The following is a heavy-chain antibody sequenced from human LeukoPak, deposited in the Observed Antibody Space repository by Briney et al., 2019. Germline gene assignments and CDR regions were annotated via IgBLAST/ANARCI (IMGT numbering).Heavy chain of an antibody. Sequence: PGGSLGLSCAASGFTFSSYGMHWVRQAPGKGLEWVAVISYDGSNKYYADSVKGRFTISRDNSKNTLYLQMNSLRAEDTAVYYCAKDQDSGYPPDAFDIWGQGTMVTVSS. D-gene: IGHD5-12*01. CDR2: ISYDGSNK. CDR1: GFTFSSYG. V-gene: IGHV3-30*18. CDR3: AKDQDSGYPPDAFDI. J-gene: IGHJ3*02.